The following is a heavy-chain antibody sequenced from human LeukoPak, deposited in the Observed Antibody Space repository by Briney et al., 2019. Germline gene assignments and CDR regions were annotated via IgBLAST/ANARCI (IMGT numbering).Heavy chain of an antibody. Sequence: SETLSLTCTVSGGSISDDYWSWIRQPPGKGLEWIGFILYSGSTNYNPSLKSRVTISTDTSKNQFSLNLSSLTAADTAVYYCARERSLGSSYYFDYWGQGTLVTVSS. J-gene: IGHJ4*02. V-gene: IGHV4-59*01. CDR3: ARERSLGSSYYFDY. CDR1: GGSISDDY. CDR2: ILYSGST. D-gene: IGHD1-26*01.